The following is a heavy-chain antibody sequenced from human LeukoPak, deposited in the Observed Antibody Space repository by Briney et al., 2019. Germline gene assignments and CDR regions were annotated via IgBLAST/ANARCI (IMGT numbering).Heavy chain of an antibody. Sequence: GTSLRLSCAASGFTFSSNGMHWVRQAPGKGLEWVAVVSFDGSNKYFEDSVKGRFSISRDNSRNTLYLQMNSLRAEDTAVYYCTRAGRGWFGSMDVWGQGTTVTVSS. CDR2: VSFDGSNK. V-gene: IGHV3-33*01. CDR3: TRAGRGWFGSMDV. CDR1: GFTFSSNG. J-gene: IGHJ6*02. D-gene: IGHD3-10*01.